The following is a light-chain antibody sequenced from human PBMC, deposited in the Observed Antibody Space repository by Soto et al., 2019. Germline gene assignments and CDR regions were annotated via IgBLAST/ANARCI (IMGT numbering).Light chain of an antibody. V-gene: IGKV1-39*01. CDR1: QSISSY. CDR3: QQYHTDSWT. J-gene: IGKJ1*01. Sequence: DIQMTQSPSSLSASVGDRVTITCRASQSISSYLNWYQQKPGKAPKLLIYAASSLQSGVPSRFSGSGSGTDFTLTISSLQPEDFATYYCQQYHTDSWTFGQGTKVDIK. CDR2: AAS.